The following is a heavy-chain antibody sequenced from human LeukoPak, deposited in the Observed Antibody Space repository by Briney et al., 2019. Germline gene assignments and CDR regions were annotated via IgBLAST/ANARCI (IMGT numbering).Heavy chain of an antibody. D-gene: IGHD1-1*01. J-gene: IGHJ4*02. CDR2: INHSGST. Sequence: SETLSLTCAVYGGSFSGYYWSWIRQPPGKGLEWIGEINHSGSTNYNPSLKSRVTISVDTSKNQFSLKLSSVTAADTAVYYCARGHRFNDGKYYFDYWGQGTLVTVSS. CDR1: GGSFSGYY. V-gene: IGHV4-34*01. CDR3: ARGHRFNDGKYYFDY.